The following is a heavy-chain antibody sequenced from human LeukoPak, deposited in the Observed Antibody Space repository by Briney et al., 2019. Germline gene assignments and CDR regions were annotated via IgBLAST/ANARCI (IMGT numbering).Heavy chain of an antibody. Sequence: GESLKISCKGSGYSSTSYWIGWVRQMPGKGLEWMGIIYPADSSTKFSPSFQGQVTISVDKSIATAYLQWSSLKASDTAMYYCARPIHCTSGVCYEYWGQGTLVTVSS. CDR1: GYSSTSYW. CDR2: IYPADSST. CDR3: ARPIHCTSGVCYEY. J-gene: IGHJ4*02. V-gene: IGHV5-51*01. D-gene: IGHD2-8*01.